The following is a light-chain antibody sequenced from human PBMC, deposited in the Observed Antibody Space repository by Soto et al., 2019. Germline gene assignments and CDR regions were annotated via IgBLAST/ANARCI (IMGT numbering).Light chain of an antibody. Sequence: EIVLTQSPGTLSLSPGERATLSCRASQSVASRNLAWYQQRSGQAPRLLIYGTSSRAIHTPDRFSGSGSGTDFTLSISDLEPEDFAVYFCQHFGNSLWTFAQGTKVEI. V-gene: IGKV3-20*01. J-gene: IGKJ1*01. CDR2: GTS. CDR3: QHFGNSLWT. CDR1: QSVASRN.